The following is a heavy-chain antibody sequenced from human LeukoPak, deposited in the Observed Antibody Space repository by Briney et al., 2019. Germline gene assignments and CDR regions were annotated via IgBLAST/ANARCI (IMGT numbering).Heavy chain of an antibody. V-gene: IGHV4-39*01. CDR1: GGSISSSSYY. CDR2: IYYSGST. Sequence: PSETLSLTCTVSGGSISSSSYYWGWIRQPPGKGLEWIGSIYYSGSTYYNPSLKSRVTISVDTSKNQFSLKLSSVTAADTAVYYCVRPPTTYYYDSSGYYSPDAFDIWGQGTMVTVSS. J-gene: IGHJ3*02. D-gene: IGHD3-22*01. CDR3: VRPPTTYYYDSSGYYSPDAFDI.